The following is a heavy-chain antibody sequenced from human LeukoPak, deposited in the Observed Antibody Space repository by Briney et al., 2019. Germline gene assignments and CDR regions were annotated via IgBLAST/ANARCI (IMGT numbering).Heavy chain of an antibody. V-gene: IGHV5-51*01. J-gene: IGHJ4*02. CDR1: GYSFTSYW. Sequence: GESLKISCKGSGYSFTSYWMGWVRQMPGKGLKWMGIIYPGDSDARYSPSFQGQVTISADKSISTAYLQWSSLKASDTAMYYCARRRDLYSGSYYPFDYWGQGTLVTVSS. CDR3: ARRRDLYSGSYYPFDY. D-gene: IGHD1-26*01. CDR2: IYPGDSDA.